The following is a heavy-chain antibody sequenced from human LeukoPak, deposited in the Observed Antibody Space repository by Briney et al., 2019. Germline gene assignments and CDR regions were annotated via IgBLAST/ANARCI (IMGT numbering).Heavy chain of an antibody. CDR3: ASLGRTIFGVVFDPLRRWFDP. D-gene: IGHD3-3*01. Sequence: GSLRLSCVGSGFTFNRYAFHWVRQAPGKGLEWVAVISYDGSNRYYADSVKGRFTVSRDNSKNTLYLQMDSLRYEDTAMYYCASLGRTIFGVVFDPLRRWFDPWGQGTLVTVSS. CDR2: ISYDGSNR. CDR1: GFTFNRYA. V-gene: IGHV3-30*03. J-gene: IGHJ5*02.